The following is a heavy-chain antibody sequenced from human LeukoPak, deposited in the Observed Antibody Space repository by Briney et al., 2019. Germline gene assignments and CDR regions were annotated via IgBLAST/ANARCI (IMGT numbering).Heavy chain of an antibody. CDR1: GFTVSSNY. J-gene: IGHJ4*02. Sequence: GGSLRLSCAASGFTVSSNYMSWVRQAPGKGLEWVSTFSGSGGSTYYADSVKGRFSISRDNSKNTLYLQMNSLRAEDTATYYCARSGLNRFDYWGQGTLVTVSS. CDR2: FSGSGGST. V-gene: IGHV3-23*01. D-gene: IGHD2-15*01. CDR3: ARSGLNRFDY.